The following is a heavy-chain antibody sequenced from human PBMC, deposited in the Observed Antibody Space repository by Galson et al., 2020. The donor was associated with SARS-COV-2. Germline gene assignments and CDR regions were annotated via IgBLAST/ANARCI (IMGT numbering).Heavy chain of an antibody. CDR2: INTNTGNP. CDR1: GYTFTSYA. J-gene: IGHJ3*02. Sequence: VKVSCKASGYTFTSYAMNWVRQAPGQGLEWMGWINTNTGNPTYAPGFTGRFVFSLDNSVSTAYLQISSLKAEDTAVYYCARYWVYDSSGEHKGEAFDIWGQGTMVTVAS. D-gene: IGHD3-22*01. CDR3: ARYWVYDSSGEHKGEAFDI. V-gene: IGHV7-4-1*02.